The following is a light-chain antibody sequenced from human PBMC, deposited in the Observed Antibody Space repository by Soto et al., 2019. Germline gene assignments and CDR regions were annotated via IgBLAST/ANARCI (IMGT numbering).Light chain of an antibody. J-gene: IGLJ1*01. CDR3: VSYTSSSTYV. Sequence: SALTQPASVSGSPGQSITISCTGTSSDVGGYNYVSWYEQHPGKAPKLMIFEVTNRPSGVSNRFSGSKSGNTACLTISGLQAEDDADYHCVSYTSSSTYVFGTGTKVTVL. CDR1: SSDVGGYNY. V-gene: IGLV2-14*01. CDR2: EVT.